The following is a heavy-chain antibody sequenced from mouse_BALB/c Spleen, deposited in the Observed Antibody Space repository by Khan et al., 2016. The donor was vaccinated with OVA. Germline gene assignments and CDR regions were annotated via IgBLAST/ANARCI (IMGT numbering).Heavy chain of an antibody. CDR2: ISYIGNT. J-gene: IGHJ2*01. D-gene: IGHD1-1*01. V-gene: IGHV3-2*02. Sequence: EVQLQESGPGLVKPSQSLSLICTVTGYSITSDYAWNWIRQFPGNKLEWMGFISYIGNTNYNPSLKSRISITRDTSKNQFFLHLNSVTTEDTATYYCARVYGGDFDYWGQGTTLTVSS. CDR1: GYSITSDYA. CDR3: ARVYGGDFDY.